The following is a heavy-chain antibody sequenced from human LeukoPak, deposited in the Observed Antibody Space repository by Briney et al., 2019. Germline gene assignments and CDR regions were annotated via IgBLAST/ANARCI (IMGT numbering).Heavy chain of an antibody. CDR3: VRVVMVRGVNNWCDP. CDR1: GFXFRNAW. V-gene: IGHV3-23*01. Sequence: GGSLRLSCTASGFXFRNAWISWVRQAPGKGLEWVSAITGSSGSTYYADSVKGRFTISRDNSKNTLFVQMNSLRAEDTAVYYCVRVVMVRGVNNWCDPGGQGTLVTVYS. CDR2: ITGSSGST. D-gene: IGHD3-10*01. J-gene: IGHJ5*02.